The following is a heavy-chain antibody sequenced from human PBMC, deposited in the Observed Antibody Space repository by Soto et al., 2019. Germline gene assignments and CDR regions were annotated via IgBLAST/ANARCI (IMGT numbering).Heavy chain of an antibody. V-gene: IGHV4-34*01. CDR2: INHSGST. D-gene: IGHD4-17*01. Sequence: QVQLQQWGAGLLKPSETLSLTCAVYGGSFSGYYWSWIRQPPGKGLEWIGEINHSGSTNYNPSLKSRFTISVDTSKNQFSLKLSSVTAADTAVYYCARGRDGDYEVDAFDIWGQGTMVTVSS. J-gene: IGHJ3*02. CDR3: ARGRDGDYEVDAFDI. CDR1: GGSFSGYY.